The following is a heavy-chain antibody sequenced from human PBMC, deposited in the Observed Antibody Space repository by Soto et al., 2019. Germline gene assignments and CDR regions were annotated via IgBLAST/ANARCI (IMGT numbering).Heavy chain of an antibody. CDR2: ILCNDDT. Sequence: QITLKESGPTLVNPTQTLTLTCSFSGFSLSTYGVGVAWIRQPPGKALEWLALILCNDDTFYTSSLRNRLTITKDTSKNLVILTLTNLEPEDSATYYCAHRVIVSAAPQVDSWGPGTLVTVSS. CDR1: GFSLSTYGVG. V-gene: IGHV2-5*01. D-gene: IGHD6-6*01. CDR3: AHRVIVSAAPQVDS. J-gene: IGHJ4*02.